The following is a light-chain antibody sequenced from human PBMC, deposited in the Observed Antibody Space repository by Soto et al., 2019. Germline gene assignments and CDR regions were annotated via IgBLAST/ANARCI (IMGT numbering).Light chain of an antibody. Sequence: QSALTQPASVSGSPGQSITISCSGTSSDVGFYNYVSWFQQYPGKAPKLMIYEVSDRPSGISSRFSGSKSGNTASLTISGLQTEDEADYYCSSYTSSSTLFGTGTKLTVL. V-gene: IGLV2-14*01. CDR2: EVS. J-gene: IGLJ1*01. CDR3: SSYTSSSTL. CDR1: SSDVGFYNY.